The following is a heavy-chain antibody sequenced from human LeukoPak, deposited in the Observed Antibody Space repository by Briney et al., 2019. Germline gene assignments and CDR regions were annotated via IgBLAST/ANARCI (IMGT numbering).Heavy chain of an antibody. Sequence: PGGSLRLSCAASGFTFSSYSMNWVRQAPGKGLEWVSSISSSSRYIYYADSVKGRFTISRDNAKNSLYLQMNSLRAEDTAVYYCARGQIAAAGYYFDYWGQGTLVTVSS. J-gene: IGHJ4*02. CDR2: ISSSSRYI. D-gene: IGHD6-13*01. CDR1: GFTFSSYS. V-gene: IGHV3-21*01. CDR3: ARGQIAAAGYYFDY.